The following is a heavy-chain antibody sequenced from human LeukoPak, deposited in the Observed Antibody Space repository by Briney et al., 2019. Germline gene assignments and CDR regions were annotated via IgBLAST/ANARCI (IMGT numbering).Heavy chain of an antibody. J-gene: IGHJ4*02. CDR1: GFTFSDYY. Sequence: GSLRLSCAVSGFTFSDYYMSWIRQAPGKGLEWLSYISYSGTTIYYADSVKGRFTISRDNAKNSLYLQMNSLRVEDTAVYYCARSNNYDSSGWGYWGQGTLVTVSS. V-gene: IGHV3-11*01. CDR3: ARSNNYDSSGWGY. CDR2: ISYSGTTI. D-gene: IGHD3-22*01.